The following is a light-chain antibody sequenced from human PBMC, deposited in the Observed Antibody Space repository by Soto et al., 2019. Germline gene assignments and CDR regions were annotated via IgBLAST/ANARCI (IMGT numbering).Light chain of an antibody. J-gene: IGKJ1*01. Sequence: DIQMTQSPSTLSASVGDRATITCRSSQSMSSWLAWFQQQPGKAPTLLIYAAASLQSGVPSRFSGSGSGTDFTLTISSLQPEDFTTYDCQQTIFFPLTFGHETKVAIK. CDR3: QQTIFFPLT. CDR2: AAA. V-gene: IGKV1-12*02. CDR1: QSMSSW.